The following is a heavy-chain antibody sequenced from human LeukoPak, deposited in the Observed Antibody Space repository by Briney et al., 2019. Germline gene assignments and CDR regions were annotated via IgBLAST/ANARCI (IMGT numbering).Heavy chain of an antibody. CDR3: ARGPAHSGSYSGLGDY. CDR1: GGSFSGYY. Sequence: SETLSLTCAVYGGSFSGYYWSWIRQPPGKGLEWLGEINHSGSTNYNPSLKSRVNISVDTSKNQFSLKLSSVTAADTAVYYCARGPAHSGSYSGLGDYWGQGTLVTVSS. D-gene: IGHD1-26*01. V-gene: IGHV4-34*01. CDR2: INHSGST. J-gene: IGHJ4*02.